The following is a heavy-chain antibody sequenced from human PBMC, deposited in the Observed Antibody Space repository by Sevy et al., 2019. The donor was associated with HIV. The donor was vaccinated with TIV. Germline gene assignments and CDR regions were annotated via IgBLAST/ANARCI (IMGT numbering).Heavy chain of an antibody. D-gene: IGHD3-10*01. Sequence: GGSLRLSCAASGFTFSSYGMHWVRQAPGKGLEWVALIWYDGTNKYYADSVKGRFTISRDNSKNTLYLQMNSLRADDTAVYYCASGAYYYASRSQNFDYWGPRTLVTVSS. CDR1: GFTFSSYG. CDR3: ASGAYYYASRSQNFDY. J-gene: IGHJ4*02. CDR2: IWYDGTNK. V-gene: IGHV3-33*01.